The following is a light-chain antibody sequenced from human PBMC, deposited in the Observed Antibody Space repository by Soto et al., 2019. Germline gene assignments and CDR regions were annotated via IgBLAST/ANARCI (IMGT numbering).Light chain of an antibody. J-gene: IGKJ2*01. V-gene: IGKV1-5*03. CDR2: TAS. Sequence: DIQMTQFPSTLSASIGDRVTITCRASQSISTWLAWYQQKAGKAPKLLIYTASSLETGVPSRFSGSGSGTEFTLHISSLQPDDFATYSCQHENRYSPYTFDQGTRLEIQ. CDR3: QHENRYSPYT. CDR1: QSISTW.